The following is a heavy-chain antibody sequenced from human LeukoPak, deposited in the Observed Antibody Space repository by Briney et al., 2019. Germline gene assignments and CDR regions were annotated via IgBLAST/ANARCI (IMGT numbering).Heavy chain of an antibody. CDR3: ARRSQQWLVRSWFDP. D-gene: IGHD6-19*01. J-gene: IGHJ5*02. Sequence: ASVKVSCKASGYTFTSYGISWVRQAPGQGLEWMGWISAYNGNTNYAQKLQGRVTITTDTSTSTAYMELRSLRSDDTAVYYCARRSQQWLVRSWFDPWGQGTLVTVSS. CDR1: GYTFTSYG. CDR2: ISAYNGNT. V-gene: IGHV1-18*01.